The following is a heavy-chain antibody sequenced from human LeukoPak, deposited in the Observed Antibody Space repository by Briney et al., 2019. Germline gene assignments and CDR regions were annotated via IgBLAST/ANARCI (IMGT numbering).Heavy chain of an antibody. CDR3: ARDGQEVYSSSSAFDY. J-gene: IGHJ4*02. CDR2: IYHSGST. Sequence: PSQTLSLTCTVSGGSISSGGYYWSWIRQPPGKGLEWIGYIYHSGSTYYNPSLKSRVTISVDRSKNQFSLKLSSVTAADTAVYYCARDGQEVYSSSSAFDYWGQGTLVTVSS. D-gene: IGHD6-6*01. CDR1: GGSISSGGYY. V-gene: IGHV4-30-2*01.